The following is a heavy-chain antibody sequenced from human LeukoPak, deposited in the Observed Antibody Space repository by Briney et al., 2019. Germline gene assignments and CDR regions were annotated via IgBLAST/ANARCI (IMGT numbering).Heavy chain of an antibody. CDR2: IRYDGSNK. Sequence: GGSLRLSCAASGLTFSSYGMHWVRQAPGKGLEWVAFIRYDGSNKYYADSVKGRFTISRDNSKNTLYLQMNSLRAEDTAVYYCAKDRSGSYGYWGQGTLVTVSS. D-gene: IGHD3-10*01. J-gene: IGHJ4*02. CDR3: AKDRSGSYGY. V-gene: IGHV3-30*02. CDR1: GLTFSSYG.